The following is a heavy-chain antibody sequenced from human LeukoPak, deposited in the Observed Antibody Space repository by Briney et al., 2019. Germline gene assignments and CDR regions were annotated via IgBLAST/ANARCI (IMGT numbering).Heavy chain of an antibody. CDR2: IYGGDNR. J-gene: IGHJ4*02. Sequence: GGSLRLSCAASGFTVSSAYVSWVRQAPGKGLEWVSSIYGGDNREYSDSVKGRFTISRDNSKNTVSLQMSSLRVEDTAEYYCARGPTVSSTWDYWGQGTLVTVSP. CDR3: ARGPTVSSTWDY. V-gene: IGHV3-53*01. CDR1: GFTVSSAY. D-gene: IGHD2-2*01.